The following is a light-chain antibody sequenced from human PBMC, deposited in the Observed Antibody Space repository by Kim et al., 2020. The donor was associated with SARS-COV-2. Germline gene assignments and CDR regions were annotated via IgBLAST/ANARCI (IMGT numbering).Light chain of an antibody. J-gene: IGKJ2*01. V-gene: IGKV3-20*01. Sequence: LSPGERATLSCRARESVRGNQLAWYQQKRGQAPRLLIYGASSRAGGIPDRFSGSGSGSDFTLTISRLQPEDFAVYFCQQYVGSPYTFGQGTKLEI. CDR2: GAS. CDR3: QQYVGSPYT. CDR1: ESVRGNQ.